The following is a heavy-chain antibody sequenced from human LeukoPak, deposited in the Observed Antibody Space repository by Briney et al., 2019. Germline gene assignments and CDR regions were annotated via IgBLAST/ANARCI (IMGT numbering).Heavy chain of an antibody. CDR3: ARDVTHCGGDCYSGDY. V-gene: IGHV3-48*03. J-gene: IGHJ4*02. CDR2: ISSSGSTM. D-gene: IGHD2-21*02. CDR1: GFTFSSYE. Sequence: GGSLRLSCAASGFTFSSYEMNWVRQAPGKGLEWVSYISSSGSTMYYADSVKGRFTISRDNAKNSLYLQMNSLRAEDTAVYYCARDVTHCGGDCYSGDYWGQGTLVTVSS.